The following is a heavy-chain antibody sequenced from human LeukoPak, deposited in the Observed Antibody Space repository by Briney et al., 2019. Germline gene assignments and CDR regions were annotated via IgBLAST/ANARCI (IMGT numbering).Heavy chain of an antibody. Sequence: ASVKVSCKASGYTFTSYGISWVRQAPGQGLEWMGWISAYNGNTNYAQKLQGRVTMTTDTSTSTAYMELRSLRSDDTAVYYCARVRVGYCSGGSCYSGWFDPWGQGTLVTVSS. V-gene: IGHV1-18*01. CDR1: GYTFTSYG. J-gene: IGHJ5*02. CDR2: ISAYNGNT. D-gene: IGHD2-15*01. CDR3: ARVRVGYCSGGSCYSGWFDP.